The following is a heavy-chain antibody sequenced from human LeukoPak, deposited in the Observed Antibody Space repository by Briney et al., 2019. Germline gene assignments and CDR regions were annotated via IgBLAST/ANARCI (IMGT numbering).Heavy chain of an antibody. CDR2: IYYSGST. Sequence: PSETLSLTCTVSGGSISSSSYYWGWIRQPPGKGLEWIGSIYYSGSTYYNPSLKSRVTISVDTSKNQFSLKLISVTAADTAVYYCARGEEEYPVDYWGQGTLVTVSS. CDR3: ARGEEEYPVDY. CDR1: GGSISSSSYY. V-gene: IGHV4-39*01. D-gene: IGHD2/OR15-2a*01. J-gene: IGHJ4*02.